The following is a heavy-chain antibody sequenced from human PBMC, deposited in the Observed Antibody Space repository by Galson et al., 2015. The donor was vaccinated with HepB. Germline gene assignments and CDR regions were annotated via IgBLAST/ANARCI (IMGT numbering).Heavy chain of an antibody. D-gene: IGHD6-19*01. CDR1: GFTFSGFG. CDR3: VREVASGWYYFDY. J-gene: IGHJ4*02. Sequence: SLRLSCAASGFTFSGFGMHWVRQAPGKGLQWVALIWANGSKQHYADSVKGRFTISRDNSENTLFLQMNSLRAEDSAVYYRVREVASGWYYFDYWGQGTLVTVSS. V-gene: IGHV3-33*01. CDR2: IWANGSKQ.